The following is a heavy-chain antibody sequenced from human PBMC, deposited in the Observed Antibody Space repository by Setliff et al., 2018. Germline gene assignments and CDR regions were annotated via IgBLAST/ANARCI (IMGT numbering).Heavy chain of an antibody. CDR3: ARLGYSDAFDI. Sequence: GESLTISCKASEYTFTNYWIGWVRQMPGKGLEWMGVVYCGDSDTRFSPSFQGQVTMSADKSIRSAYLQWSSLKASDTAMYYCARLGYSDAFDIWGQGTMVTVSS. CDR1: EYTFTNYW. D-gene: IGHD5-18*01. CDR2: VYCGDSDT. J-gene: IGHJ3*02. V-gene: IGHV5-51*01.